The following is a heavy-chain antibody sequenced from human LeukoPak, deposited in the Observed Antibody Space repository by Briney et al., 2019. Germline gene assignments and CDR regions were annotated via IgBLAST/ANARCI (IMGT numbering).Heavy chain of an antibody. CDR2: LSGSGAAT. CDR3: AKDRWYDGESGYFDH. CDR1: GFTFKNYA. J-gene: IGHJ4*02. D-gene: IGHD3-10*01. V-gene: IGHV3-23*01. Sequence: AGSLRLSCEASGFTFKNYAMSWVRQAPGKGLEWDSGLSGSGAATFYADSVKGRFTISRDNSNNTLYLRLNSLRAEDTAIYFCAKDRWYDGESGYFDHWGRGTLVTVSS.